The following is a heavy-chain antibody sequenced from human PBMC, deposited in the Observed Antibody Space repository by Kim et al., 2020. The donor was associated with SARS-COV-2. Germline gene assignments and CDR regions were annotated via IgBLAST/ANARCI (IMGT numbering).Heavy chain of an antibody. V-gene: IGHV4-59*13. CDR1: GGSISSYY. D-gene: IGHD3-3*01. CDR3: ARETKTYYDFWSGYHDDAFDI. CDR2: IYYSGST. Sequence: SETLSLTCTVSGGSISSYYWSWIRQPPGKGLEWIGYIYYSGSTNYNPSLKSRVTIPVDTSKNQFSLKLSSVTAADTAVYYCARETKTYYDFWSGYHDDAFDIWGQGTMVTVSS. J-gene: IGHJ3*02.